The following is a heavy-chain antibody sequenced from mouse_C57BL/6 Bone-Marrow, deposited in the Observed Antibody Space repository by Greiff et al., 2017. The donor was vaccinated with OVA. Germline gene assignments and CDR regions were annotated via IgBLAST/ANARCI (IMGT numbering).Heavy chain of an antibody. D-gene: IGHD1-1*01. CDR3: TREGITTVVATDYAMDY. V-gene: IGHV1-15*01. J-gene: IGHJ4*01. Sequence: QVHVKQSGAELVRPGASVTLSCKASGYTFTDYEMHWVKQTPVHGLEWIGAIDPETGGTAYNQKFKGKAILTADKSSSTAYMELRSLTSEDSAVYYCTREGITTVVATDYAMDYWGQGTSVTVSS. CDR2: IDPETGGT. CDR1: GYTFTDYE.